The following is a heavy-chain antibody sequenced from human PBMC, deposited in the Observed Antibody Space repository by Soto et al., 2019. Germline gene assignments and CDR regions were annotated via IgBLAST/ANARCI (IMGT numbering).Heavy chain of an antibody. CDR3: AQTLGLAVAGPGRFDL. V-gene: IGHV1-69*12. CDR1: GGTFSNYA. CDR2: ITPIFGTA. D-gene: IGHD6-19*01. J-gene: IGHJ2*01. Sequence: QVQLVQSGAEVKKPGSSVKVSCKASGGTFSNYAISWVRQAPGQGLEWMGGITPIFGTANYAQKFQGRVTITAEESMTTAYMEVSRLRSDDTAVYYCAQTLGLAVAGPGRFDLWGRGTLVTVSS.